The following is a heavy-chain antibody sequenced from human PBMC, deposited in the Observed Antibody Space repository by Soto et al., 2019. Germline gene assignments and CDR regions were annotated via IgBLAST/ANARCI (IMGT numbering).Heavy chain of an antibody. J-gene: IGHJ5*02. CDR1: GFTFTRYS. CDR2: IKPDESEK. D-gene: IGHD4-4*01. CDR3: VRGGSNYAS. Sequence: EVQLVESGGGLVKPGGSLRLSCAASGFTFTRYSMNWVRQAPGKGLEWVARIKPDESEKKYADSVKGRFSISRDNAKNSMYLQMDSLRGEDTAVYYCVRGGSNYASWGQGTLVTVSS. V-gene: IGHV3-7*01.